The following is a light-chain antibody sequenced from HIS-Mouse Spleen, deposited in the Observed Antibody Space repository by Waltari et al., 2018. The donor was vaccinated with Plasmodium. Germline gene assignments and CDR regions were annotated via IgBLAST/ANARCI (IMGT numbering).Light chain of an antibody. Sequence: SYELTQPPSVSVSPGQTASITCSGDKLGDKYACWYQQKPGQSPVLVFYQDSKRPSGIPERFSGSNSGNTATLTISGTQAMDEADYYGQAWDSSTVVFGGGTKLTVL. CDR2: QDS. V-gene: IGLV3-1*01. J-gene: IGLJ2*01. CDR3: QAWDSSTVV. CDR1: KLGDKY.